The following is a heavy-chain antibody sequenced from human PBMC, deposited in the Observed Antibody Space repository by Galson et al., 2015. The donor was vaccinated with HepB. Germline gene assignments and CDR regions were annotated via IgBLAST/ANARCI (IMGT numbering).Heavy chain of an antibody. V-gene: IGHV3-23*01. J-gene: IGHJ5*02. CDR2: ISGGGSSI. Sequence: SLRLSCAASGFTFSSYGMSWVRQAPGKGLEWVSGISGGGSSIYYAESVRGRFTISRDNSRNTLYVQMNSLRAEDTAVYYCGKGLNSWSRNWFDPWGQGTLVTVSS. CDR3: GKGLNSWSRNWFDP. CDR1: GFTFSSYG. D-gene: IGHD1-20*01.